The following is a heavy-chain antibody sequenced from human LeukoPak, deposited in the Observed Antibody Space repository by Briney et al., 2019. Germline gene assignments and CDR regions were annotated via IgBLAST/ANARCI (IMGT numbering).Heavy chain of an antibody. D-gene: IGHD4-17*01. V-gene: IGHV4-61*01. CDR3: ARTYGDYGSGDYYYYGMDV. J-gene: IGHJ6*02. Sequence: PSETLSLTCTVSGGSVSSGSYYWSWIRQPPGKGLEWIGYIYYSGSTNYNPSLMSRVTISVDTSKNQFSLKLSSVTAADTAVYYCARTYGDYGSGDYYYYGMDVWGQGTTVTVSS. CDR1: GGSVSSGSYY. CDR2: IYYSGST.